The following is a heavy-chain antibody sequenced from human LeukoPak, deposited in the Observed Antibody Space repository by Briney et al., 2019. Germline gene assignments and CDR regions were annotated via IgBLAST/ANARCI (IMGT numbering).Heavy chain of an antibody. CDR2: ISAKSDNS. CDR3: ARENPSMDNAFHI. J-gene: IGHJ3*02. Sequence: GGSLRLSCAASGFVFSSYAFNWVRQAPGKGLEWVSFISAKSDNSYYADSVEGRFTVSRDNAKNSLFLQLNSLRAEDTAVYYRARENPSMDNAFHIWGQGTMVTVSS. V-gene: IGHV3-21*01. D-gene: IGHD2-2*03. CDR1: GFVFSSYA.